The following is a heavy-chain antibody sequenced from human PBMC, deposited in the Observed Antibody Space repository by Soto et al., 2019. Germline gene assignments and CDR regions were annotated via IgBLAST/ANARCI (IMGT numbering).Heavy chain of an antibody. Sequence: QVQLQQWGAGLLKTSETLSLTCAVSGGPFSGVFWTWIRQPPGKPLEWIGGVNHRGSANYNPSLESRVSMSFDTSKNQFSLKLSSVTAADTALYYCARVPVEMATIGYYYSYGVDVWGQGTTVTVSS. J-gene: IGHJ6*02. V-gene: IGHV4-34*02. CDR3: ARVPVEMATIGYYYSYGVDV. CDR1: GGPFSGVF. CDR2: VNHRGSA. D-gene: IGHD5-12*01.